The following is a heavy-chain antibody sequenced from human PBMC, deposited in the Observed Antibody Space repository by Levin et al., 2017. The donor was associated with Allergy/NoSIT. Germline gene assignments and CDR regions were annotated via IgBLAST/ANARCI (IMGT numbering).Heavy chain of an antibody. CDR1: GGSFSGYY. CDR2: INHSGST. D-gene: IGHD2-15*01. J-gene: IGHJ6*03. V-gene: IGHV4-34*01. CDR3: ARGVVVVAATRPYYYYYYMDV. Sequence: GSLRLSCAVYGGSFSGYYWSWIRQPPGKGLEWIGEINHSGSTNYNPSLKSRVTISVDTSKNQFSLKLSSVTAADTAVYYCARGVVVVAATRPYYYYYYMDVWGKGTTVTVSS.